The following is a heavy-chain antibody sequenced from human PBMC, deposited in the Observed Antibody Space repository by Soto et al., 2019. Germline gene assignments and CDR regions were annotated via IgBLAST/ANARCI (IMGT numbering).Heavy chain of an antibody. J-gene: IGHJ3*02. CDR1: GGSISSSSYY. D-gene: IGHD3-16*01. Sequence: XETLSLTCTVSGGSISSSSYYWGWIRQPPGKGLEWIGSIYYSGSTYYNPSLKSRVTISVDTSKNQFSLKLSSVTAADTAVYYCARMDYDYIWGSPNPYAFDIWGQGTMVTVSS. V-gene: IGHV4-39*01. CDR3: ARMDYDYIWGSPNPYAFDI. CDR2: IYYSGST.